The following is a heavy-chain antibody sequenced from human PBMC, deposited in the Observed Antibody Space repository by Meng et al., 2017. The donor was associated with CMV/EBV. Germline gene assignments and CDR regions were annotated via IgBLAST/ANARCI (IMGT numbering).Heavy chain of an antibody. J-gene: IGHJ6*02. Sequence: ASVKVSCKASGYSFSTFGITCVRQAPGQGLEWMGWISDHSRNTNYARKFEGKVTMTTDASTTTAYMDLRDLRFDDKAVYYCARARVDDVLTGYLPQGDVYYYGMDVWGLGTTVTVSS. V-gene: IGHV1-18*01. D-gene: IGHD3-9*01. CDR3: ARARVDDVLTGYLPQGDVYYYGMDV. CDR1: GYSFSTFG. CDR2: ISDHSRNT.